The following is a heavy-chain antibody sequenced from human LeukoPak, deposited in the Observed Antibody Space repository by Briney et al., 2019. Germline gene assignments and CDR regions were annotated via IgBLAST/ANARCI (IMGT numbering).Heavy chain of an antibody. D-gene: IGHD3-10*01. V-gene: IGHV3-9*01. J-gene: IGHJ4*02. Sequence: GRSLRLSCAASGFTFDDYAMQWVRQAPGKGLEWVSGISWNSGSIGYADSVKGRFTISRDNAKNSLYLQMNSLRAEDTALYYCAKAKVRGSFDYWGQGTLVTVSS. CDR3: AKAKVRGSFDY. CDR2: ISWNSGSI. CDR1: GFTFDDYA.